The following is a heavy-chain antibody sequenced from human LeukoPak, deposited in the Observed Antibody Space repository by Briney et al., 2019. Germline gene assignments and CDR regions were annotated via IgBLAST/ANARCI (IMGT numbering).Heavy chain of an antibody. V-gene: IGHV3-23*01. CDR2: ISPGGGGT. D-gene: IGHD7-27*01. J-gene: IGHJ4*02. CDR3: AQYLPWGAFDF. Sequence: GGSLRLSCAASGFTFTNYGMNWVRQAPGKGLEWLSGISPGGGGTYYADSVKGRFTISRDDSKNTLSLQMNSLRVEDTAFYYMAQYLPWGAFDFWGQGTLVTVSS. CDR1: GFTFTNYG.